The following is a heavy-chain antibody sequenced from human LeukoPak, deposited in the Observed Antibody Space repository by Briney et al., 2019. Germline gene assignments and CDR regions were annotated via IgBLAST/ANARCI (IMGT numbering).Heavy chain of an antibody. J-gene: IGHJ4*02. V-gene: IGHV3-7*05. CDR2: INQDASEK. CDR3: ARTYNLDY. D-gene: IGHD5-24*01. CDR1: GFTFTTYS. Sequence: GGSLRLSCAASGFTFTTYSMTWVRQAPGKGLEWVANINQDASEKYYVDSVKGRFTISRDNANNSLYLQMNSLRAEDTAVYYCARTYNLDYWGQGTLVTVSS.